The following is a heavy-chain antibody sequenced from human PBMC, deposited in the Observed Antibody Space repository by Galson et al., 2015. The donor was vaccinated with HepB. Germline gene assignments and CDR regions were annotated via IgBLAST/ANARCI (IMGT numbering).Heavy chain of an antibody. D-gene: IGHD6-6*01. V-gene: IGHV1-18*01. CDR2: ISAYTGQT. CDR3: ARQIATRPGNWVDP. Sequence: WMGWISAYTGQTNYAQKVGGRITMTTDTSTSTAYMELRGLRSDDTAVYYCARQIATRPGNWVDPWGQGTLVTVPS. J-gene: IGHJ5*02.